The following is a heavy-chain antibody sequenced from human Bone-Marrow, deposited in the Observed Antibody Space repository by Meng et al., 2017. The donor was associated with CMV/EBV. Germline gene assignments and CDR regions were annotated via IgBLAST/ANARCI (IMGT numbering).Heavy chain of an antibody. CDR3: AKKSWSWFDP. Sequence: GESLKISCAASGFTFSSYAMSWVRQAPGKGLEWASVIYSGGSSTYYADSVKGRFTISRDNSKNTLYLRMNSLRAEDTAVYYCAKKSWSWFDPWGQGTLVTVSS. J-gene: IGHJ5*02. CDR2: IYSGGSST. V-gene: IGHV3-23*03. CDR1: GFTFSSYA.